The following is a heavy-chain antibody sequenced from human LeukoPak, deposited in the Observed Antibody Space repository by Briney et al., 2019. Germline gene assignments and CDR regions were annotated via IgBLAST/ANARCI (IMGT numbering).Heavy chain of an antibody. CDR3: ARDWRNSWFDDYDYYKDV. CDR1: GGSISSYY. CDR2: IYTSGST. J-gene: IGHJ6*03. D-gene: IGHD6-13*01. V-gene: IGHV4-4*07. Sequence: SETLSLTCTVSGGSISSYYWSCIRQPAGKGLEWIGRIYTSGSTNYNPSLKSRVTISVDKSKNQFSLKLSSVTAADTAVYYCARDWRNSWFDDYDYYKDVWGKGTTVTVSS.